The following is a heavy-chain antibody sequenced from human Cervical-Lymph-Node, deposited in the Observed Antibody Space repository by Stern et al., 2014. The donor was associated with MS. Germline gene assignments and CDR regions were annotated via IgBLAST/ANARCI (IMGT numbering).Heavy chain of an antibody. CDR3: ERRRDSGGYDAFDI. J-gene: IGHJ3*02. Sequence: VQLVESGAEVKKPGESLKISCKTSGYTFSNFWIGWVRQTPGKGLEWMGIIYPGGSDTTSSPAFQGQGTISAHKSFSNAYLQWRSLKAADTAVYYCERRRDSGGYDAFDIWGQGTMVIVSS. V-gene: IGHV5-51*01. D-gene: IGHD3-22*01. CDR1: GYTFSNFW. CDR2: IYPGGSDT.